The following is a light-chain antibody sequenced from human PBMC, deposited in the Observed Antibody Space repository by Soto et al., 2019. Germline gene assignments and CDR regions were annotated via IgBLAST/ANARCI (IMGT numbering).Light chain of an antibody. CDR2: GAS. CDR3: QQYGSSPRGT. Sequence: EIVLTQSPGTLSLSPGERATLSCRASQSVSSSYLAWYQQKPGQAPRLLIYGASSRATGIPDRFSGSGPGTDFILTISRLEAEDFAVYYCQQYGSSPRGTFGQGTRLEIK. J-gene: IGKJ5*01. CDR1: QSVSSSY. V-gene: IGKV3-20*01.